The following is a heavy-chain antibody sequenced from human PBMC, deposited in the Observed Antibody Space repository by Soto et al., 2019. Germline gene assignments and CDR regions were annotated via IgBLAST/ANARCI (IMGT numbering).Heavy chain of an antibody. J-gene: IGHJ4*02. CDR1: GFTFSSYA. D-gene: IGHD6-19*01. Sequence: EVQLLESGGGLVQPGGSLRLSCAASGFTFSSYAMSWVRQAPGKGLEWASAISGSGGSTYYADSVKGRFTISRDNAKNRLYLQMNSLRAEDTAVYYCAKGRLSGSSCCAGFWDYWGQGAMVTVSS. V-gene: IGHV3-23*01. CDR3: AKGRLSGSSCCAGFWDY. CDR2: ISGSGGST.